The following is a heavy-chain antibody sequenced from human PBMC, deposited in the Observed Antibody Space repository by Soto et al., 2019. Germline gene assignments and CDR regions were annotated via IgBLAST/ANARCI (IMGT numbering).Heavy chain of an antibody. CDR2: IIPILGIA. Sequence: SVTVSCQASGGTFISYTISWVRQAPGQGLEWMGRIIPILGIANYAQKFQGRVTITADKSTSTAYMELSSLRSVDTATYYCAHWTTVVFDYWGQGTLVTVSS. D-gene: IGHD4-4*01. CDR3: AHWTTVVFDY. J-gene: IGHJ4*02. CDR1: GGTFISYT. V-gene: IGHV1-69*02.